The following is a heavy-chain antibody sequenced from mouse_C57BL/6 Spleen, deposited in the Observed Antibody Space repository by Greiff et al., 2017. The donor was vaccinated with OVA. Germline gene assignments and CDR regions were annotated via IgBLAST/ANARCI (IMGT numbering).Heavy chain of an antibody. Sequence: VQLQQSGPELVKPGASVKIPCKASGYTFTDYNMDWVKQSHGQSLEWIGDINPNNGGTIYNQKFKGKATLTVDKSSSTAYMELRSLTSEDTAVYYCARTGTTAWYFDVWGTGTTVTVSS. J-gene: IGHJ1*03. V-gene: IGHV1-18*01. CDR2: INPNNGGT. CDR1: GYTFTDYN. CDR3: ARTGTTAWYFDV. D-gene: IGHD1-2*01.